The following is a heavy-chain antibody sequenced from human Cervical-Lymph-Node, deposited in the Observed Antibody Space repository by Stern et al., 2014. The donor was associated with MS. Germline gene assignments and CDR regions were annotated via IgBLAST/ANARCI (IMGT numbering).Heavy chain of an antibody. CDR2: ISYEGVNK. V-gene: IGHV3-30-3*01. CDR3: ARGPYGDYAGEF. D-gene: IGHD4-17*01. Sequence: QVQLVGSGGGVVQPGRSLRLSCTASGFPFSCHALHWVRQAPGKGLEWVALISYEGVNKYYADSVKGRFTISRDNSKNTLYVQMNSLRTEDTAVYYCARGPYGDYAGEFWGQGTLVTVSS. J-gene: IGHJ4*02. CDR1: GFPFSCHA.